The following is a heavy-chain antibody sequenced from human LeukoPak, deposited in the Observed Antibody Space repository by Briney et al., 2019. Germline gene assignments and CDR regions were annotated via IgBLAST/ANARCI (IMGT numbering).Heavy chain of an antibody. J-gene: IGHJ4*02. CDR1: GFTFSSYA. Sequence: GGSLRLSCAASGFTFSSYAMSWVRQAPGKGLEWVSAISGSGGSTYYADSVKGRLTISRDNSKNTLYLQMNSLRAEDTAVYYCAKDYGYSYGFDYWGQGTLVTVSS. D-gene: IGHD5-18*01. V-gene: IGHV3-23*01. CDR3: AKDYGYSYGFDY. CDR2: ISGSGGST.